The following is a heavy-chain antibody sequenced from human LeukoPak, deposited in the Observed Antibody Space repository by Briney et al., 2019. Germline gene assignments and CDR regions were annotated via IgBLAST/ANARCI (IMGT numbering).Heavy chain of an antibody. D-gene: IGHD2-2*01. Sequence: SETLSLTCTVSGGSISSSSYYWGWIRQPPGKGLEWIGSIYYSGSTYYNPSLKSRVTMSVDTSKNQFSLKLSSVTAADTAVYYCVRIIVVVPAAVEWFDPWGQGTLVTVSS. J-gene: IGHJ5*02. V-gene: IGHV4-39*07. CDR1: GGSISSSSYY. CDR2: IYYSGST. CDR3: VRIIVVVPAAVEWFDP.